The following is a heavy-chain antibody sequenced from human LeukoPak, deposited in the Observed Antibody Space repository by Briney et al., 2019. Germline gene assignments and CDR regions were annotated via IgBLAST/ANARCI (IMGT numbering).Heavy chain of an antibody. V-gene: IGHV1-18*01. J-gene: IGHJ4*02. CDR2: ISAYNGNT. CDR1: GYTFTSYG. D-gene: IGHD6-19*01. Sequence: ASVKVPCKASGYTFTSYGISWVRQAPGQGLEWMGWISAYNGNTNYAQNLQGRVTMTTDTSTSTAYMELRSLRSDDTAVYYCSLGAVAGSSSFDYWGQGTLVTVSS. CDR3: SLGAVAGSSSFDY.